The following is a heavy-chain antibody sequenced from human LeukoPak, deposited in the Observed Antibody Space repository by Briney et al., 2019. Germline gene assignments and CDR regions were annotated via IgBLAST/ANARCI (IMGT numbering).Heavy chain of an antibody. CDR2: MNPTSGNT. CDR1: GYTFTSYD. J-gene: IGHJ3*02. CDR3: ARVYSGLLWFGELLRDAFDI. Sequence: ASVKVSCKASGYTFTSYDINWVRQATGQGLEWMGWMNPTSGNTGYAQKFQGRVTMTRNTSISTAYMELSSLRSEDTAVYYCARVYSGLLWFGELLRDAFDIWGQGTMVTVSS. V-gene: IGHV1-8*01. D-gene: IGHD3-10*01.